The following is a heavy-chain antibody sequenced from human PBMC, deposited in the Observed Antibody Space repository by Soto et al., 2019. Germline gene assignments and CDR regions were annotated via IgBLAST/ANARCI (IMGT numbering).Heavy chain of an antibody. J-gene: IGHJ5*02. CDR3: AREDDSNYCSGGSCYSGP. CDR2: ISAYNGNT. D-gene: IGHD2-15*01. Sequence: GASVKVSCKASGYTLTSYGISWVRQAPGQGLEWMGWISAYNGNTNYAQKLQGRVTMTTDTSTSTAYMELRSLRSDDTAVYYCAREDDSNYCSGGSCYSGPWGQGTLVTVSS. CDR1: GYTLTSYG. V-gene: IGHV1-18*01.